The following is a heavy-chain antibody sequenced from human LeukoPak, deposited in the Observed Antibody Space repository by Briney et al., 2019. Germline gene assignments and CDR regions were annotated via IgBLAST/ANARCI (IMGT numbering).Heavy chain of an antibody. Sequence: SCKASGGTFSSYAMSWVRPAPGKGLGGVSFIFSSSTYIYYTDSVKGRFTISRDNARNSLYLQMDNLRAEDTGVYYCARDFYDGFALDYWGQGTLVTVSS. CDR1: GGTFSSYA. CDR2: IFSSSTYI. J-gene: IGHJ4*02. V-gene: IGHV3-21*03. D-gene: IGHD2/OR15-2a*01. CDR3: ARDFYDGFALDY.